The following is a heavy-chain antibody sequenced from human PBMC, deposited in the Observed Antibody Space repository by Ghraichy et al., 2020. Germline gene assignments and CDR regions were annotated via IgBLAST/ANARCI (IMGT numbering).Heavy chain of an antibody. V-gene: IGHV4-59*01. Sequence: SETLSPTCTVSGDSMTGYYWDWIRQPPGKGPEWIGFIYYSGSTNYNPSLKSRVTISVDMSKKQLSLNLRSVTAADTAVYYCARSHRRWLPYYWGQGTLVTVSS. D-gene: IGHD5-24*01. CDR2: IYYSGST. CDR3: ARSHRRWLPYY. CDR1: GDSMTGYY. J-gene: IGHJ4*02.